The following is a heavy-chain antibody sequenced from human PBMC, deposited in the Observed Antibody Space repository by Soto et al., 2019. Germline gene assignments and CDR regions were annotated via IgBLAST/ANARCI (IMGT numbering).Heavy chain of an antibody. CDR3: AKGGGSFWS. CDR1: GGSFSGYY. Sequence: QVQLQQWGAGLLKPSETMSLTCAVYGGSFSGYYWSWIRQPPGKGLEWIGEIYHSGSTNYNPSLNRRVTSSVDTSKSQFSLKLSYVTAADTAGYYCAKGGGSFWSWGQGTLVPVSS. J-gene: IGHJ5*02. CDR2: IYHSGST. V-gene: IGHV4-34*01. D-gene: IGHD6-19*01.